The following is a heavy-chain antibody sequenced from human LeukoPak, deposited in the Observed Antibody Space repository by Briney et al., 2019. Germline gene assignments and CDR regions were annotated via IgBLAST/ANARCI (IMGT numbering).Heavy chain of an antibody. Sequence: SETLSLTCAVYGGSFSGYYWSWLRQPPGKGLEWIGEINHSGSTNYNPSLKSRVTISVDTSKNQFSLKLSSVTAADTAMYYCARQGRYSYGDYYYYYGMDVWGQGTTVTVSS. J-gene: IGHJ6*02. CDR2: INHSGST. V-gene: IGHV4-34*01. D-gene: IGHD5-18*01. CDR3: ARQGRYSYGDYYYYYGMDV. CDR1: GGSFSGYY.